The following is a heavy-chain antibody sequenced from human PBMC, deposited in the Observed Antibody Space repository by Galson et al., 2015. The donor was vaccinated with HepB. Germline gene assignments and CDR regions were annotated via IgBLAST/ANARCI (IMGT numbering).Heavy chain of an antibody. D-gene: IGHD5-24*01. CDR3: ARHPTWLGMDV. CDR1: GFTFSRYS. V-gene: IGHV3-48*01. J-gene: IGHJ6*02. Sequence: SLRLSCAAPGFTFSRYSMNWVRQAPGKGLEWISYISSSSSTIYYADSVKGRFTISRDNAKNSLSLQMNSLTVEDTAVYYCARHPTWLGMDVWGQGTTVTVSS. CDR2: ISSSSSTI.